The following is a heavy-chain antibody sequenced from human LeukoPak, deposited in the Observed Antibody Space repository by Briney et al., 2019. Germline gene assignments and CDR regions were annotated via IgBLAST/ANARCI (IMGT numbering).Heavy chain of an antibody. CDR2: IIPVYGTA. CDR3: ARHPSPDDDFDI. Sequence: ASVKVSCKASGGTFSSYAISWVGQAPGQGLEWMGGIIPVYGTANYAQKCQGRVTITADESTSTAYMELSSLRTEDTAVYYCARHPSPDDDFDIWGQGTMVTVSS. J-gene: IGHJ3*02. CDR1: GGTFSSYA. V-gene: IGHV1-69*01.